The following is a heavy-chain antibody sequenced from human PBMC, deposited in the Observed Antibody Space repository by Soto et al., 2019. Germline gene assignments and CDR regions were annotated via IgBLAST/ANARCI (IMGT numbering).Heavy chain of an antibody. J-gene: IGHJ4*02. D-gene: IGHD4-17*01. CDR2: INHSGST. CDR3: ARDWSYGDYTGGGDY. CDR1: GGSFSGYY. V-gene: IGHV4-34*01. Sequence: QVQLQQWGAGLLKPSETLSLTCDVYGGSFSGYYWSWIRQPPGKGLEWIGEINHSGSTNYNPSLKSRVPISVDTSKNQYSLKLSSVTAADTAVYYCARDWSYGDYTGGGDYWGQGTLVTVSS.